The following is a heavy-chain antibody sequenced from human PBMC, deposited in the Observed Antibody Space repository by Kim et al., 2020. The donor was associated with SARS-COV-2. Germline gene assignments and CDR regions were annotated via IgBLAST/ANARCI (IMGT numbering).Heavy chain of an antibody. CDR3: ARDQGVFDY. CDR2: STI. D-gene: IGHD2-8*01. J-gene: IGHJ4*02. Sequence: STIYYADSVKGRFTISRDNAKNSLYLQMNSLRAEDTAVYYCARDQGVFDYWGQGTLVTVSS. V-gene: IGHV3-11*04.